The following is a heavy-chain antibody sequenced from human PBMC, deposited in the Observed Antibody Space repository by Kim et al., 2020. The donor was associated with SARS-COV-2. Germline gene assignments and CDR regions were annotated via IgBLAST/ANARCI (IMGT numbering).Heavy chain of an antibody. D-gene: IGHD2-2*01. J-gene: IGHJ5*02. CDR1: GGTFSSYA. CDR2: IIPIFGTA. V-gene: IGHV1-69*13. Sequence: SVKVSCKASGGTFSSYAISWVRQAPGQGLEWMGGIIPIFGTANYAQKFQGRVTITADESTSTAYMELSSLRSEDTAVYYCARSGDIVVVPAAQFDPWGQGTLVTVSS. CDR3: ARSGDIVVVPAAQFDP.